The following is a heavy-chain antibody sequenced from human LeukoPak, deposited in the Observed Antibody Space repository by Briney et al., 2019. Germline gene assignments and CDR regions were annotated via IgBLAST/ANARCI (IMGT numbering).Heavy chain of an antibody. D-gene: IGHD6-19*01. CDR2: IIPIFGTA. CDR1: GGTFSSYA. Sequence: SVKVSCKASGGTFSSYAISWVRQAPGQGLEWMGGIIPIFGTANYAQKFQGRVTITTDESTSTAYMELSSLRSEDTAVYYCARALAVAGRHWWFDPWGQGTLVTVSS. CDR3: ARALAVAGRHWWFDP. V-gene: IGHV1-69*05. J-gene: IGHJ5*02.